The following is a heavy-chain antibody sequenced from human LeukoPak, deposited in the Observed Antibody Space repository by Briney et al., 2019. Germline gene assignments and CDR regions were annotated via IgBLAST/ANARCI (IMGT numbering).Heavy chain of an antibody. V-gene: IGHV3-21*01. Sequence: GGSLRLSCAASGFTFSSYSMNWVRQAPGKGLEWVSSISSSSSYIYYADSVKGRFTISRDNAKNSLYLQMNSLRAEDTAVYYCAKDRFTYCSGGSCFSGGDYWGQGTLVTVSS. J-gene: IGHJ4*02. CDR3: AKDRFTYCSGGSCFSGGDY. D-gene: IGHD2-15*01. CDR2: ISSSSSYI. CDR1: GFTFSSYS.